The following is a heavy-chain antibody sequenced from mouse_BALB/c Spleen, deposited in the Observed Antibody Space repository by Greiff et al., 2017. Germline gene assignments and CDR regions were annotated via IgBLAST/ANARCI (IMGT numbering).Heavy chain of an antibody. CDR2: IDPYSGGT. D-gene: IGHD2-10*02. Sequence: QLQQLGPELVKPGAPVKVPCKALGYPSTANNMYWVKQSHGKSLEWIGYIDPYSGGTSYNQKFKGKATLTVDKSSSTAFMHLNSLTSEDSEVYYSAREYGYYVAYWGQGTLVTVSA. CDR3: AREYGYYVAY. V-gene: IGHV1S135*01. J-gene: IGHJ3*01. CDR1: GYPSTANN.